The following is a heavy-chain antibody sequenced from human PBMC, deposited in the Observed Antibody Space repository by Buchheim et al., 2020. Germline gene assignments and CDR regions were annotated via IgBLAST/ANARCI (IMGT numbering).Heavy chain of an antibody. J-gene: IGHJ6*02. D-gene: IGHD3-10*01. V-gene: IGHV3-48*01. CDR1: GFTFSSYS. CDR3: ARDRKQSSGTNYYYGMDV. Sequence: EVQLVESGGGLVQPGGSLRLSCAASGFTFSSYSMNWVRQAPGKGLEWVSYISSSSSTIYYADSVKGRFTISRDNAKNSLYLQMNSLRAEDTAVYYCARDRKQSSGTNYYYGMDVWGQGTT. CDR2: ISSSSSTI.